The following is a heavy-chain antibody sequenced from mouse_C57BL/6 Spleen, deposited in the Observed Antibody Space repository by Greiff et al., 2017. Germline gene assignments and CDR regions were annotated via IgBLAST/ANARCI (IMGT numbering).Heavy chain of an antibody. Sequence: VQLKESGPGLVKPSQSLSLTCSVTGYSITSGYYWNWIRQFPGNKLEWMGYISYDGSNNYNPSLKNRISINRDTSKNQFFLKLNSVTTEDTATYYCARDRYWGQGTTLTVSS. CDR1: GYSITSGYY. J-gene: IGHJ2*01. CDR2: ISYDGSN. V-gene: IGHV3-6*01. CDR3: ARDRY.